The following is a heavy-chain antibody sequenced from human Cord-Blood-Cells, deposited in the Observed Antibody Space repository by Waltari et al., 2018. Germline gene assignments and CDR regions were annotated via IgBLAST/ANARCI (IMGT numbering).Heavy chain of an antibody. D-gene: IGHD2-2*01. CDR2: NSWNCQSI. J-gene: IGHJ3*02. CDR1: GVSSYESG. CDR3: AKDVGKYRVLYAFDI. Sequence: VQQVESVGRWVEPARSLGPSCAAPGVSSYESGSAWARRVPGKGLERVEGVECVSGNSWNCQSIGNADSVKGRFTISRDKAKNSLYLKMINLRAEDMALYYCAKDVGKYRVLYAFDIWGQGTMVTVSS. V-gene: IGHV3-9*02.